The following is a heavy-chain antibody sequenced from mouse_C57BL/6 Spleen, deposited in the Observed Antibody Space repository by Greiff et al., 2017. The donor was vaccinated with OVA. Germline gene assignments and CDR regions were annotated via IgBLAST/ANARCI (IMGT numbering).Heavy chain of an antibody. Sequence: ESGPGLVKPSQSLSLTCSVTGYSITSGYYWNWIRQFPGNKLEWMGYISYDGSNNYNPSLKNRISITRDPSKNQFFLKLNAVTTEDTDTYDCARGGYGSHGDGWGTGTTVTVSS. CDR2: ISYDGSN. D-gene: IGHD1-1*01. V-gene: IGHV3-6*01. J-gene: IGHJ1*03. CDR1: GYSITSGYY. CDR3: ARGGYGSHGDG.